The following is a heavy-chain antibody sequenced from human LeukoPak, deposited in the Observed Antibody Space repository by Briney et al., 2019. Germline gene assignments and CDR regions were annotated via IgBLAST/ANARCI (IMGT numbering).Heavy chain of an antibody. CDR2: IHNDGTQG. V-gene: IGHV3-33*06. CDR3: AKEGDEFRGYLDV. J-gene: IGHJ6*03. D-gene: IGHD2-21*02. CDR1: GFTFSRLG. Sequence: PGTSLRLSCAASGFTFSRLGMQWVRQAPGKGLEWVAVIHNDGTQGQYGDSVKGRFTIPKDNSQNTLHLQLNNLRDADTGVYYCAKEGDEFRGYLDVWGKGTTVTVSS.